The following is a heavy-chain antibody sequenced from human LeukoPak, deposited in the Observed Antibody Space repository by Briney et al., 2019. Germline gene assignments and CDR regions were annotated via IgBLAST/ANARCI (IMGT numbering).Heavy chain of an antibody. CDR3: ARGSRGYSYGYHRD. CDR1: GGSLSGYY. CDR2: INHRRST. J-gene: IGHJ4*02. V-gene: IGHV4-34*01. D-gene: IGHD5-18*01. Sequence: SETLSLTCGVYGGSLSGYYWSWIRQTPGKGLEWIGEINHRRSTNYSPSFKTRVTMSVDTSKNQISLMLNSVTAADTAVYYCARGSRGYSYGYHRDWGQGTLVTVSS.